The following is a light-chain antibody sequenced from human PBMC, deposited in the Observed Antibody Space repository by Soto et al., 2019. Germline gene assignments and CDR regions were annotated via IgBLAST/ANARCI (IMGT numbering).Light chain of an antibody. V-gene: IGKV4-1*01. CDR1: QNSLFAYNKKNY. CDR3: QQYYSTLAPT. CDR2: WAS. J-gene: IGKJ4*01. Sequence: DIVMTQSPDSLAVSLGERATINCKSSQNSLFAYNKKNYLAWYQQKPGQPPKVLFYWASTRESGVPDRFSGSGSGTDFTITLSDLQAEDVAVYYCQQYYSTLAPTFGGGTKVEIK.